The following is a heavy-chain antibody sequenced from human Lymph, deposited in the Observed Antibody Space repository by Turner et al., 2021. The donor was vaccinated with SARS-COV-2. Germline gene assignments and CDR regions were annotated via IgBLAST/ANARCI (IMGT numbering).Heavy chain of an antibody. J-gene: IGHJ4*02. D-gene: IGHD3-10*01. CDR2: ITSSSSYL. Sequence: EVQLVESGGGLVKPGGSLRLPCAAYGFTFSSCSMNWVRQAPGMGLECVSSITSSSSYLYYADLVKGRFTISRYNAKKALYLQMNRLRAEYTAVYYCARGGRPPWQWFGLGNFDYWGQGNLVTVS. CDR3: ARGGRPPWQWFGLGNFDY. V-gene: IGHV3-21*01. CDR1: GFTFSSCS.